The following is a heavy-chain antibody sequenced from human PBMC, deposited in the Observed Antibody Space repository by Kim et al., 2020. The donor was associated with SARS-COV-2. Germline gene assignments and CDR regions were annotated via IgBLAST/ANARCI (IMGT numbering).Heavy chain of an antibody. D-gene: IGHD5-12*01. V-gene: IGHV3-9*01. CDR2: I. CDR3: AKNSGYDYAFDS. J-gene: IGHJ4*02. Sequence: IDYADSVKGRVTISRDNAKNSLFLQMNRLRTNDTAFYYCAKNSGYDYAFDSWGQGTLVTVSS.